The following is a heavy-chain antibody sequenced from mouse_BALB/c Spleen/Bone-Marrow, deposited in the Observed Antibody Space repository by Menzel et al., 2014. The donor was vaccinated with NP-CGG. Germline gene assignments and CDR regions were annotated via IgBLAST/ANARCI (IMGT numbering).Heavy chain of an antibody. V-gene: IGHV1S34*01. CDR1: GYSFPDYY. Sequence: VVKTGASVKISCKASGYSFPDYYIHWVKQSNEVGLAWFGYISCYNGVPCYSEKFKAKATGSVDTSSSTAYRQCNSRTSEDCAVYYWSRGDYGYGYLDYWGQGTTLTVS. CDR2: ISCYNGVP. CDR3: SRGDYGYGYLDY. D-gene: IGHD1-2*01. J-gene: IGHJ2*01.